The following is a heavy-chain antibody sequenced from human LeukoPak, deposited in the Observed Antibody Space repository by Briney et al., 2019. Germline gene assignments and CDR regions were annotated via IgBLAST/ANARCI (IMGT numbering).Heavy chain of an antibody. CDR2: ISWDGGST. CDR3: AKSDDGYYYYMDV. V-gene: IGHV3-43*01. D-gene: IGHD1-1*01. CDR1: GFTFDDYT. Sequence: GGSLRLSCAASGFTFDDYTMHWVRQAPGKGLEWVSLISWDGGSTYYADSVKGRFTISRDNSKNSLYLQMNSLRTEDTALYYCAKSDDGYYYYMDVWGKGTTVTVSS. J-gene: IGHJ6*03.